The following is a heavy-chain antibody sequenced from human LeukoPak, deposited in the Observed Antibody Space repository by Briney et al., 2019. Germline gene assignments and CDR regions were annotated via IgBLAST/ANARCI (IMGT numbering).Heavy chain of an antibody. CDR1: GYTFTSYD. CDR2: MNPNSGNT. CDR3: ARFSYDSSGYYYGGVDY. Sequence: ASVKVSCKASGYTFTSYDINWVRQATGQGLEWMGWMNPNSGNTGYAQRFQGRVTMTRNTSISTAYMELSSLRSEGTDVYYCARFSYDSSGYYYGGVDYWGQGTLVTVSS. V-gene: IGHV1-8*01. J-gene: IGHJ4*02. D-gene: IGHD3-22*01.